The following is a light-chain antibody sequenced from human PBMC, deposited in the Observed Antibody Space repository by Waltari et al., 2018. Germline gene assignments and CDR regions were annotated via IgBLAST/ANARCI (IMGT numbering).Light chain of an antibody. CDR3: AAWDDSLSGRV. Sequence: QSVLTQPPSASGTPGQRVTISCSGSSSNIGSNYVYWYQQLPGTAPKLLIYRNNQRPAGGPDRFSGSKSGTSASLAISGLRSEDEADYYCAAWDDSLSGRVFGSGTKVTVL. CDR1: SSNIGSNY. V-gene: IGLV1-47*01. J-gene: IGLJ6*01. CDR2: RNN.